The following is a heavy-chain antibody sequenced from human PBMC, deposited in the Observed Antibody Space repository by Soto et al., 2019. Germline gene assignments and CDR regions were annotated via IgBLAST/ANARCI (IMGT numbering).Heavy chain of an antibody. CDR3: ARQVLGDYGYFFDY. D-gene: IGHD4-17*01. Sequence: PSETLSLTCTVSGGSISSSSYYWGWIRQPPGKGLEWIGSIYYSGSTYYNPSLKSRVTISVDTSKNQFSLKLSSVTAADTAVYYCARQVLGDYGYFFDYWGQGTRVTVAS. CDR1: GGSISSSSYY. CDR2: IYYSGST. V-gene: IGHV4-39*01. J-gene: IGHJ4*02.